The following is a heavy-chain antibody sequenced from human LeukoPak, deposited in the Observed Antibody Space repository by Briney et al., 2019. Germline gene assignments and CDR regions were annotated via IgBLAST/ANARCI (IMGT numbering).Heavy chain of an antibody. CDR1: GDIFNSYS. V-gene: IGHV1-69*05. Sequence: GASVKVSCKASGDIFNSYSISWVRQDPGQGLEWMGGIIPIFGSANYAQKFQGRVTITTDQSTTTAYMELSSLSSEDTAVYYCARVGRSRGSLPNSYYYMDVWGKGTTVTVSS. CDR2: IIPIFGSA. CDR3: ARVGRSRGSLPNSYYYMDV. D-gene: IGHD1-26*01. J-gene: IGHJ6*03.